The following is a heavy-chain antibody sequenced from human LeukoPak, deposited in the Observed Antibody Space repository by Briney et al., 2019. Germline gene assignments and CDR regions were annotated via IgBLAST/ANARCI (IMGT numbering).Heavy chain of an antibody. CDR2: IYGGGGAT. CDR3: AKNSGYNWQYFFDY. V-gene: IGHV3-23*03. Sequence: PGGSLRLSCAASGFTFRNYAMSWVRQAPGKGVEWGSVIYGGGGATYYADSVKGGFTISRENTKNTLYLQMNSLRAEDVAVYFCAKNSGYNWQYFFDYRGQGTLVTVSS. D-gene: IGHD6-25*01. J-gene: IGHJ4*02. CDR1: GFTFRNYA.